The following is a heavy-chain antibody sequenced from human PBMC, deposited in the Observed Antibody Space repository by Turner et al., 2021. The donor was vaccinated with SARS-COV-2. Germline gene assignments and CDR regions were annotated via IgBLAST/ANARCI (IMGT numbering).Heavy chain of an antibody. D-gene: IGHD5-18*01. CDR3: ARLMDTAMDYYGTDV. V-gene: IGHV4-39*01. J-gene: IGHJ6*02. CDR2: IYYSGSA. Sequence: QLQLQESGPGLVKPSETLSLTCTVSGGSISSSSYYWGWMRQPPGKGLEWIGNIYYSGSAYYNPTLKSRVTISVDPSKNQFYLKLTSVTAADTAVYYCARLMDTAMDYYGTDVWGQGTTVTVSS. CDR1: GGSISSSSYY.